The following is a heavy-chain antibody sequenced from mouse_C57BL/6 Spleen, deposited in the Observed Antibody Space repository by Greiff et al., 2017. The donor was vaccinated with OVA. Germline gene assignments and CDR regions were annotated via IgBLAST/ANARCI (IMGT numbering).Heavy chain of an antibody. CDR3: ARSDYYVSSSGYFDV. CDR1: GYSFTDYN. J-gene: IGHJ1*03. V-gene: IGHV1-39*01. D-gene: IGHD1-1*01. Sequence: VQLQQSGPELVKPGASVKISCKASGYSFTDYNMNWVKQSNGKSLEWIGVINPNYGTTSYNQTFKGKATLTVDKSSSTAYMQLNSLTSEDSAVYYFARSDYYVSSSGYFDVWGTGTTVTVSS. CDR2: INPNYGTT.